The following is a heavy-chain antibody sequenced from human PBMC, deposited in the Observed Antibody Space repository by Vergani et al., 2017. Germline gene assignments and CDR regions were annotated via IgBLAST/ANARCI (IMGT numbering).Heavy chain of an antibody. CDR3: TSFPTETSEYYDSTGYYHRFFEK. J-gene: IGHJ4*02. Sequence: QVQLVQSGAEVKRPGASVKVSCKASGYTFTGYYLHWVRLAPGQGPEWMGWINPKNGLTKYAQRFQGRVSLTRDTSITTAFMELSSLRSDDTAMYYCTSFPTETSEYYDSTGYYHRFFEKWGQGTLVTGSS. CDR1: GYTFTGYY. CDR2: INPKNGLT. D-gene: IGHD3-16*01. V-gene: IGHV1-2*02.